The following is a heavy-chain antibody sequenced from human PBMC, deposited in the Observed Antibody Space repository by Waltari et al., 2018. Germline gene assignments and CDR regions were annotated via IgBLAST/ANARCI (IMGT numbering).Heavy chain of an antibody. D-gene: IGHD3-10*01. CDR2: INHSGSN. Sequence: QVQLQQWGAGLLKPSETLSLTCAVYGGSFSGYYWSWIRQPPGKGLAWIGEINHSGSNNYNPSLKSRVTISVDTSKNQFSLKLSSVTAADTAVYYCARGAEHMVRGVIINYYYYYGMDVWGQGTTVTVSS. CDR3: ARGAEHMVRGVIINYYYYYGMDV. V-gene: IGHV4-34*01. CDR1: GGSFSGYY. J-gene: IGHJ6*02.